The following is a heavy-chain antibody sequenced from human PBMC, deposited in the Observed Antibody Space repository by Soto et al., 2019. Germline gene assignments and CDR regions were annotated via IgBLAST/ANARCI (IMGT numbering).Heavy chain of an antibody. CDR3: ARERPDGSRLDP. D-gene: IGHD6-13*01. CDR2: MHHSGST. Sequence: SETLSLTCTVSGVSITSHYWSWIRQSPGKGLEWIAYMHHSGSTNYNPSLKSRVTVSIDTSKSQVSLKLSSVTAADTAVYYCARERPDGSRLDPWGQGTLVTVSS. J-gene: IGHJ5*02. CDR1: GVSITSHY. V-gene: IGHV4-59*11.